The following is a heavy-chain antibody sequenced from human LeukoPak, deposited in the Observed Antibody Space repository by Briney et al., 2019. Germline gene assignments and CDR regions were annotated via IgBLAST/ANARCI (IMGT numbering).Heavy chain of an antibody. Sequence: PSETLSLTCTVSGGSFSTYYWSWIRQPPGKGLEWIGYIYYTGATNYNPSLKSRVTISLDTSKNQFSLNLSSVTAADTAVYYCAARGDGYNNWYFDLWGRGTLVTVSS. J-gene: IGHJ2*01. V-gene: IGHV4-59*01. D-gene: IGHD5-24*01. CDR3: AARGDGYNNWYFDL. CDR1: GGSFSTYY. CDR2: IYYTGAT.